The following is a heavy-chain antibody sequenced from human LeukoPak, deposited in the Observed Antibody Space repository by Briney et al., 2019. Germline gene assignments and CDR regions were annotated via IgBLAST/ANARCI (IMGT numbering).Heavy chain of an antibody. J-gene: IGHJ3*02. CDR2: ISWNSGSI. CDR3: AKVASSGYYCHAFDI. V-gene: IGHV3-9*01. CDR1: GFTFDDYA. D-gene: IGHD3-22*01. Sequence: PGRSLRLSCAASGFTFDDYAMHWVRQAPGKGLEWVSGISWNSGSIGYADSVKGRFTISRDNAKNSLYLQMNSLRAEDTALYYCAKVASSGYYCHAFDIWGQGTMVTVSS.